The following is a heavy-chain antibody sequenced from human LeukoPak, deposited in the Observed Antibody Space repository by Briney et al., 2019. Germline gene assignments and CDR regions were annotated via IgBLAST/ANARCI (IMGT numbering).Heavy chain of an antibody. Sequence: SETRSLTCTVSGGSISSYYWSWIRQPPGKGLEWIGYIYYSGSTNYNPSLKSRVTISVDTSKNQFSLKLSSVTAADTAVYYCARGGRGNWHFDCWGQGTLVTVSS. CDR3: ARGGRGNWHFDC. CDR2: IYYSGST. D-gene: IGHD1-1*01. V-gene: IGHV4-59*08. J-gene: IGHJ4*02. CDR1: GGSISSYY.